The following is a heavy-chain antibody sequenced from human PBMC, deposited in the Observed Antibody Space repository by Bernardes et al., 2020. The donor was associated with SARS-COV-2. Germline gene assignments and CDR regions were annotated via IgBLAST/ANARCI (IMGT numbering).Heavy chain of an antibody. CDR1: GFSLSTRGVG. CDR3: AHRPGSYYYDGSGSLFDY. V-gene: IGHV2-5*01. Sequence: SGPTLLKPTQTLTLTCAFSGFSLSTRGVGVGWIRQPPGKALEWLALIYWNDEKRYITSLKSRLTITKDTSKNQVVLTMTNMDPVDTATYYCAHRPGSYYYDGSGSLFDYWGQGTLVTVTS. J-gene: IGHJ4*02. D-gene: IGHD3-22*01. CDR2: IYWNDEK.